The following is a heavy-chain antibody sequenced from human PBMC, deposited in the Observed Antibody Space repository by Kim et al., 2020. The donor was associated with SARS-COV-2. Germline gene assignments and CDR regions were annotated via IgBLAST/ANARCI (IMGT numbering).Heavy chain of an antibody. V-gene: IGHV3-33*05. CDR1: GFTFSSYG. CDR2: ITYDGSNK. D-gene: IGHD3-9*01. CDR3: AREAGYDILCGYFGMDV. Sequence: GGSLRLSCAASGFTFSSYGMHWVRQAPGKGLEWVAVITYDGSNKYYADSVKGRFTISRDNSKNTLYLQMNSLRAEDTAVYYCAREAGYDILCGYFGMDVWGQGTTVTVSS. J-gene: IGHJ6*02.